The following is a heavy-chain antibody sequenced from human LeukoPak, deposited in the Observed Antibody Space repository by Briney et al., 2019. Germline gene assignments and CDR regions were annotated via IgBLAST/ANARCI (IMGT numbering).Heavy chain of an antibody. CDR3: ARANYYGSGSYPYYYGMDV. V-gene: IGHV4-59*01. J-gene: IGHJ6*02. CDR2: IYYNGST. CDR1: GGSISSYY. D-gene: IGHD3-10*01. Sequence: SETLSLTCTVSGGSISSYYWSWIRQPPGKGLEWIGYIYYNGSTNYNPSLKSRVTISVDTSKNQFSLKLSSVTAADTAVYYCARANYYGSGSYPYYYGMDVWGQGTTVTVSS.